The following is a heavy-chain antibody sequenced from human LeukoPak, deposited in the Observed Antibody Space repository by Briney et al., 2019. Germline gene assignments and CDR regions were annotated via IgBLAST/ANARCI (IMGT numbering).Heavy chain of an antibody. CDR2: ISAYNGNT. V-gene: IGHV1-18*01. CDR1: GYTFTSYG. J-gene: IGHJ2*01. Sequence: ASVKVSCKASGYTFTSYGISWVRQAPGQGLEWMGWISAYNGNTKYAQKFQGRVTMTTDTSTNIAYMELRSLRSDDTALYYCARTYRSPGHWYFDLWGRGTQVTVSS. D-gene: IGHD6-13*01. CDR3: ARTYRSPGHWYFDL.